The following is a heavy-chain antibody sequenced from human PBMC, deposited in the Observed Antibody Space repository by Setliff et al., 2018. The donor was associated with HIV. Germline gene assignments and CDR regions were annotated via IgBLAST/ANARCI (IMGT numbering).Heavy chain of an antibody. V-gene: IGHV4-38-2*02. J-gene: IGHJ4*02. CDR3: AREDSSYHYFDS. Sequence: PSETLSLTCTVSNYSISSGYYWGWLRQSPGKGLEWIGTIYHTGNTYYNPSLKSRVTISVDPSKNQFSLKLSSVTAADTAVYWCAREDSSYHYFDSWGQGMLVTVSS. CDR1: NYSISSGYY. CDR2: IYHTGNT. D-gene: IGHD3-22*01.